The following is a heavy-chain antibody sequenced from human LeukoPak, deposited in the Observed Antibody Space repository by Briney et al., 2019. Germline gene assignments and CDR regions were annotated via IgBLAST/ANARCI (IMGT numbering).Heavy chain of an antibody. CDR3: ARGRRWLRPHYFDY. Sequence: SETLSLTCAVYGGSFSGYYWSWIRQPPGRGLEWIGEINHSGSTNYNPSLKSRVTISVDTSKNQFSLKLSSVTAADTAVYYCARGRRWLRPHYFDYWGQGTLVTVSS. D-gene: IGHD5-12*01. CDR2: INHSGST. CDR1: GGSFSGYY. V-gene: IGHV4-34*01. J-gene: IGHJ4*02.